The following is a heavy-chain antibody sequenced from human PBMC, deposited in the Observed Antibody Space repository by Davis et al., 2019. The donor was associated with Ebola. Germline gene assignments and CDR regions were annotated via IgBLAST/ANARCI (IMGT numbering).Heavy chain of an antibody. Sequence: MPSETLSLTCTVSGGSISSYYWSWIRQPPGKGLEWTGYYYYTGTTYYNPSLKSRVTISVDTSKNQFSLKLSSVTAADTAVYYCARQRRDGYSDFDYWGLGTLVTVSS. V-gene: IGHV4-59*08. CDR1: GGSISSYY. J-gene: IGHJ4*02. CDR3: ARQRRDGYSDFDY. D-gene: IGHD5-24*01. CDR2: YYYTGTT.